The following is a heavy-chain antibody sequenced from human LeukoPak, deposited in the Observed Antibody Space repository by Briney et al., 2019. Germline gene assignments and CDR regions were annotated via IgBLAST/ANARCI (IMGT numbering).Heavy chain of an antibody. D-gene: IGHD5-12*01. Sequence: AGGSLRLSCAASGFTFSSYAMHWVRQAPGKGLEWVAVISYDGSNKYYAGSVKGRFTISRDNSKNTLYLQMNSLRAEDTAVYYCARDRVDIDDYWGQGTLVTVSS. CDR1: GFTFSSYA. J-gene: IGHJ4*02. V-gene: IGHV3-30-3*01. CDR2: ISYDGSNK. CDR3: ARDRVDIDDY.